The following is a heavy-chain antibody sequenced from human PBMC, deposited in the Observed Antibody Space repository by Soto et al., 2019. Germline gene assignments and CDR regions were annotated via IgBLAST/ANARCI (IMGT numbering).Heavy chain of an antibody. CDR3: AKALRPSLNFFYYMDV. Sequence: EVQLLESGGGLVQTGGSVRLSCVVSGFTFGSYAMSWVREAPEQGAEWVAILGGNGFTTYYADSVKGRFTISGDKSKSTLFLQMNSLRADDTGVYYCAKALRPSLNFFYYMDVWGRGTSVTVSS. CDR2: LGGNGFTT. CDR1: GFTFGSYA. D-gene: IGHD2-2*01. J-gene: IGHJ6*03. V-gene: IGHV3-23*01.